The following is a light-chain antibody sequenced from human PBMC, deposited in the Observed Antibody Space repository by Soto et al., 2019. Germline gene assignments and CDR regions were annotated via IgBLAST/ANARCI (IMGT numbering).Light chain of an antibody. CDR2: DAS. J-gene: IGKJ5*01. V-gene: IGKV3-11*01. Sequence: EIELTQSPATLSLSPGERATLSCRASQSVSSYLAWYQQKPGQAPRLLIYDASNRATGIPARFSGSGSGTDFTLTISSLGPEDFAVYYCQQRSNWLTFGQGTRLEIK. CDR3: QQRSNWLT. CDR1: QSVSSY.